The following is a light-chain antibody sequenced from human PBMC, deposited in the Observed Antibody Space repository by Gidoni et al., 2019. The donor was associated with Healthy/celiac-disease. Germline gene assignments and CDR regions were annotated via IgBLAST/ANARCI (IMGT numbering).Light chain of an antibody. V-gene: IGKV4-1*01. CDR1: QSVLYSPNNKNY. Sequence: DNVLTQFSASLAVSLGVTATINCKSSQSVLYSPNNKNYLAWYQQKPGQPPKLLIYWASTRESGVPERFSGSGSGTDFTLTISSLQAEDVAVYYCQQYYSTPRTFGQGTKVEIK. CDR3: QQYYSTPRT. CDR2: WAS. J-gene: IGKJ1*01.